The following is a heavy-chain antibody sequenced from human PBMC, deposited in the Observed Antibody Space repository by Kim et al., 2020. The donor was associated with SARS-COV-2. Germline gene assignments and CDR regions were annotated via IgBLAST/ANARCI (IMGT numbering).Heavy chain of an antibody. V-gene: IGHV3-66*01. CDR1: GFTVSSNY. CDR2: IYSGGST. J-gene: IGHJ6*02. Sequence: GGSLRLSCAASGFTVSSNYMSWVRQAPGKGLEWVSVIYSGGSTYYADSVKGRFTISRDNSKNTLYLQMNSLRAEDTAVYYCARVPPTYYYGSGSQSGMDVWGQGTTVTVSS. D-gene: IGHD3-10*01. CDR3: ARVPPTYYYGSGSQSGMDV.